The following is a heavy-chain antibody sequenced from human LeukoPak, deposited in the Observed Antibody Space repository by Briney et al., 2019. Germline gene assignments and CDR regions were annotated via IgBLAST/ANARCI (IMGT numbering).Heavy chain of an antibody. CDR2: IYYSGST. CDR1: GGSISSSSYY. D-gene: IGHD6-13*01. CDR3: ARAITSSWHIDGFDI. Sequence: SETLSLTCTVSGGSISSSSYYWGWIRQPPGKGLEWIGSIYYSGSTYYNPSLKSRVTISVDTSKNQFSLKLSSVTAADTALYYCARAITSSWHIDGFDIWGQGTMVTVSS. J-gene: IGHJ3*02. V-gene: IGHV4-39*07.